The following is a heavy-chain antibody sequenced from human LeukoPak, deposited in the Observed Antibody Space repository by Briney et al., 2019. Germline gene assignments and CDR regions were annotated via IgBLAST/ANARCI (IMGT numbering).Heavy chain of an antibody. CDR2: ISSNGGST. Sequence: GGSLRLSCAASRFTFSSDAMHWVRQAPGKGLEYVSAISSNGGSTYYANSVKGRFTISRDNSKNTLYLQMGSLRAEDMAVYYCARDLYCSSTSCYIDWGQGTLVTVSS. J-gene: IGHJ4*02. CDR3: ARDLYCSSTSCYID. CDR1: RFTFSSDA. D-gene: IGHD2-2*02. V-gene: IGHV3-64*01.